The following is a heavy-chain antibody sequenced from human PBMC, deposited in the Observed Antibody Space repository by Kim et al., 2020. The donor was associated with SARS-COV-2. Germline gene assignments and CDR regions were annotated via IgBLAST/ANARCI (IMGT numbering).Heavy chain of an antibody. D-gene: IGHD1-1*01. J-gene: IGHJ5*02. Sequence: YAQKFQGRVTMTRDTSTSTVYRGLSSLRSEDTAVYYCARAPWKIYGRFDPWGQGTLVTVSS. CDR3: ARAPWKIYGRFDP. V-gene: IGHV1-46*01.